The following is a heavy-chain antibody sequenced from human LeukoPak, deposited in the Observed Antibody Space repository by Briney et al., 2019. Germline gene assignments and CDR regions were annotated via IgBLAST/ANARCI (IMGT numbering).Heavy chain of an antibody. D-gene: IGHD6-19*01. V-gene: IGHV4-59*08. CDR2: IYYSGST. Sequence: SETLSLTCTVSGGSISSYYWSWIRQPPGKGLEWIGYIYYSGSTNYNPSLKSRVTISVDTSKNQFSLKLSSVTAADTAVYYCARLRPYSSGWYVDYWGQGTLVFVSS. CDR3: ARLRPYSSGWYVDY. CDR1: GGSISSYY. J-gene: IGHJ4*02.